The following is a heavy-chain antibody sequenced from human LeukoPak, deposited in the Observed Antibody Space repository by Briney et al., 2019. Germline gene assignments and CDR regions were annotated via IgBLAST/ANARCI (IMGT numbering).Heavy chain of an antibody. Sequence: EASVKVSCKASGYTFTTYGITWVRQAPGQGLEWMGWISTYNGNANYAQKLQGRVTMTTDTSTSTAYVELRSLRPDDTAVYYCTRGSYGDAWGQGTLVTVSS. V-gene: IGHV1-18*01. CDR2: ISTYNGNA. CDR3: TRGSYGDA. CDR1: GYTFTTYG. D-gene: IGHD4-17*01. J-gene: IGHJ1*01.